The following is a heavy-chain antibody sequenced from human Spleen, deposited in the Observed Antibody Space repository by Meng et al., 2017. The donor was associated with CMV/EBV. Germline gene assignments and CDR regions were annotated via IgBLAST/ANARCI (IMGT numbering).Heavy chain of an antibody. CDR2: FKGTTDGGTT. Sequence: ASGFTFRNDRMSWVRQAPGEGLEWVGRFKGTTDGGTTDYAAPVKGRFSISRDDSKKTLHLQMNSLKTEDTAVYFCLYYYDSSGYVDYWGQGTLVTVSS. CDR1: GFTFRNDR. V-gene: IGHV3-15*01. D-gene: IGHD3-22*01. J-gene: IGHJ4*02. CDR3: LYYYDSSGYVDY.